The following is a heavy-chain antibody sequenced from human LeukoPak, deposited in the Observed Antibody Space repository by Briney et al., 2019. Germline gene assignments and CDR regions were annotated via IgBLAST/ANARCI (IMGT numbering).Heavy chain of an antibody. J-gene: IGHJ4*02. CDR1: GGTFSSYA. CDR3: ARDVKYSSGSYYFDY. CDR2: IIPIFGTA. D-gene: IGHD6-19*01. V-gene: IGHV1-69*13. Sequence: SVKVSCKASGGTFSSYAISWVRQAPGQGLEWMGGIIPIFGTAKYAQKFQGRVTITADESTSTAYMDLSSLRSEDTAVYFCARDVKYSSGSYYFDYWGQGTLVTVSS.